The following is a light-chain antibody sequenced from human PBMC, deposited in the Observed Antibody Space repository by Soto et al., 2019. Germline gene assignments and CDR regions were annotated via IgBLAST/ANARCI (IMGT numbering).Light chain of an antibody. CDR1: QSISNW. V-gene: IGKV1-5*03. CDR3: QQYDTYWT. J-gene: IGKJ1*01. CDR2: KAS. Sequence: DIQMTQSPSTLSASVGDRVIITCRASQSISNWFAWYQQKPGKAPNLLIYKASSLKSGVPSRFSGSGSGTEFTLTISSLQPDDFATYYCQQYDTYWTFGQGTKVDIK.